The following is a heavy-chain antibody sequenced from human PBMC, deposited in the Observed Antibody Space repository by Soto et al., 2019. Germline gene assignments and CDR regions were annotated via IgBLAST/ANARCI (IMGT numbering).Heavy chain of an antibody. J-gene: IGHJ4*02. Sequence: SETLSLTCAVSGGSISSSNWWSWVRQPPGKGLEWIGEIYYSGSTYYNPSLKSRVTISVDTSKNQFSLKLNSMTAADTAVYYCARHNYGSGSTYFDYWGQGTLVTVSS. CDR2: IYYSGST. CDR1: GGSISSSNW. CDR3: ARHNYGSGSTYFDY. V-gene: IGHV4-4*02. D-gene: IGHD3-10*01.